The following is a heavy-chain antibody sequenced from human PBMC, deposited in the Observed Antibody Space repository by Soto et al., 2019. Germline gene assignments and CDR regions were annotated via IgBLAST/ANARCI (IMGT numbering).Heavy chain of an antibody. V-gene: IGHV3-21*01. Sequence: GGSLRLSCAASGFTFSSYSMNWVRQAPGKGLEWVSSISSSSSYIFYADSVKGRFTISRDNAKNSLYLQMNSLRAEDTAVYYCARDPTQPYDSSGYPLDYWGQGTLVTVSS. CDR2: ISSSSSYI. CDR3: ARDPTQPYDSSGYPLDY. CDR1: GFTFSSYS. D-gene: IGHD3-22*01. J-gene: IGHJ4*02.